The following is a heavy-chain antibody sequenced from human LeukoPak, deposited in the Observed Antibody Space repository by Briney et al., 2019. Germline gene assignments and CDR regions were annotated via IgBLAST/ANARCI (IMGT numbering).Heavy chain of an antibody. CDR3: GRGIQSFDP. CDR2: INPKNGDT. J-gene: IGHJ5*02. CDR1: GYTFTSYG. V-gene: IGHV1-2*06. Sequence: ASVTVSCKASGYTFTSYGISWVRQAPGQGLEWMGRINPKNGDTNYAQKFQDGVTMTRDTSMSAAYMEISRLTYDDTAVYYCGRGIQSFDPWGQGTLVTVSS.